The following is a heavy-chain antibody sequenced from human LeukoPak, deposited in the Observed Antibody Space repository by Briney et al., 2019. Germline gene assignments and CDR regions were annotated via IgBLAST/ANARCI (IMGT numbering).Heavy chain of an antibody. Sequence: GGSLRLSCAASGFTFSDYYMNWIRQAPGKGLEWVSFISGSGTLIYYADSVKGRFTISRDNAKNSLSLQINSLRAEDTAVYYCARTAEGEFDFWGQGTLVTVSS. V-gene: IGHV3-11*01. J-gene: IGHJ4*02. CDR2: ISGSGTLI. CDR3: ARTAEGEFDF. D-gene: IGHD7-27*01. CDR1: GFTFSDYY.